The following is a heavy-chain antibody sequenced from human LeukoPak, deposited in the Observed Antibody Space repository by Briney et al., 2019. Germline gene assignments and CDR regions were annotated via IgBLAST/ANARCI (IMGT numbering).Heavy chain of an antibody. CDR3: ARANDYVWGSYRYYYYYYMDV. CDR1: RYTFTGYY. V-gene: IGHV1-2*02. CDR2: INPNSGGT. Sequence: ASVKVSCKASRYTFTGYYMHWVRQAPGQGLEWMGWINPNSGGTNYAQKFQGRVTMTRDTSISTAYMELSRLRSDDTAVYYCARANDYVWGSYRYYYYYYMDVWGKGTTVTVSS. D-gene: IGHD3-16*02. J-gene: IGHJ6*03.